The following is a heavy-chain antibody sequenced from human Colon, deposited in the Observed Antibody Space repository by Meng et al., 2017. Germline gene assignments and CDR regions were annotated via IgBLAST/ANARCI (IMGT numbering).Heavy chain of an antibody. CDR3: ARVGTARPFDY. Sequence: EVQGVESGGGRVKPGEALRVSCEASGFTFSLYAINWVRQAPGEGLEWVASITSSSNYIHYSDSVKGRFTVSRDNARNSSYLQMDSLRAEDTAVYYCARVGTARPFDYWGQGTLVTVSS. V-gene: IGHV3-21*01. J-gene: IGHJ4*02. CDR1: GFTFSLYA. D-gene: IGHD1-1*01. CDR2: ITSSSNYI.